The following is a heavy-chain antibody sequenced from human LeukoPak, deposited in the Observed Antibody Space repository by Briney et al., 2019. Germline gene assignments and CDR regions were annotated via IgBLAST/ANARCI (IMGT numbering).Heavy chain of an antibody. CDR3: ARDLRVVITGSFDS. D-gene: IGHD3-22*01. V-gene: IGHV3-20*04. CDR2: INWNGDST. Sequence: GGSLILSCAASGFSFDDYGLTWVRQAPGKGLEWVSGINWNGDSTDYADSVKGRFTISRDNAKNSLYLQMNSLRAEDTALYYCARDLRVVITGSFDSWGQGTLVTVPS. CDR1: GFSFDDYG. J-gene: IGHJ4*02.